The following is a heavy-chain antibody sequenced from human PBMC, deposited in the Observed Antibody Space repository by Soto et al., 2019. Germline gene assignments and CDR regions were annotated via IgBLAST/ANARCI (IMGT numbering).Heavy chain of an antibody. D-gene: IGHD3-3*01. J-gene: IGHJ6*02. V-gene: IGHV3-30*18. CDR1: GFTFSSYG. CDR2: ISYDGSNK. Sequence: GGSLRLSCAASGFTFSSYGMHWVRQAPGKGLEWVAVISYDGSNKYYADSVKGRFTISRDNSKNTLYLQMNSLRAEDTAVYYCAKSTRTIFGVVIKGTPPRDYGMDVWGQGTTVTVSS. CDR3: AKSTRTIFGVVIKGTPPRDYGMDV.